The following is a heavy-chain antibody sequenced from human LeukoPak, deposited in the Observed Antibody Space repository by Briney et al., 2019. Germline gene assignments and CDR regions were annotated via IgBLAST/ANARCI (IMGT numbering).Heavy chain of an antibody. CDR3: ARRIFFDY. CDR1: GGSFSGYY. Sequence: SETLSLTCAVYGGSFSGYYWSWIRQPPGKGLEWIGEINHSGSTNYNPFLKSRVTISVDTSKNQFSLKLSSVTAADTAVYYCARRIFFDYWGQGTLVTVSS. V-gene: IGHV4-34*01. D-gene: IGHD2-15*01. J-gene: IGHJ4*02. CDR2: INHSGST.